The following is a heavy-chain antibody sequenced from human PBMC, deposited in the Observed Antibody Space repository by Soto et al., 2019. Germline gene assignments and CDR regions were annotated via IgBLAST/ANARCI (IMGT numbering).Heavy chain of an antibody. D-gene: IGHD2-15*01. J-gene: IGHJ4*02. CDR3: ELTLWLQGPPE. CDR2: IIPIFGTA. Sequence: GASVKVSCKASGGTFSSYAISWVRQAPGQGLEWMGGIIPIFGTANYAQKFQGRVTITADKSTSTAYMELSSLRSEDTAVYYCELTLWLQGPPEWGQGNLVTVSS. V-gene: IGHV1-69*06. CDR1: GGTFSSYA.